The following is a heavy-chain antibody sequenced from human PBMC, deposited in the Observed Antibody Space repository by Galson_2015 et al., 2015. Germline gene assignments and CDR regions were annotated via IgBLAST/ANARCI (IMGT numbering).Heavy chain of an antibody. J-gene: IGHJ4*02. CDR1: GGPVSSGSYY. CDR3: VIFRVATINFDY. D-gene: IGHD5-12*01. CDR2: IYYSGST. Sequence: SETLSLTCLVSGGPVSSGSYYWSWFRQPPGKGLEWIGYIYYSGSTNYNSSLKSRVTISVDTSKNQFSLKLSSVTAAVTAVYYCVIFRVATINFDYWGQGTLVTVSS. V-gene: IGHV4-61*01.